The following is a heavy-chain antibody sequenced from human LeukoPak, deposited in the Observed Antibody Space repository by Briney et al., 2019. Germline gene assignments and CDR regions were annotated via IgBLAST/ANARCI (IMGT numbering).Heavy chain of an antibody. CDR3: ARLLHDYGGYSPFDC. D-gene: IGHD4-23*01. CDR2: IYYSGST. V-gene: IGHV4-59*08. Sequence: SETLSLTCTVSGGSISSYYWSWIRRPPGKGLEWIGYIYYSGSTNYNPSLKSRVTISVDTSKNQFSLKLSSMTAADTAVYYCARLLHDYGGYSPFDCWGQGALVTVSS. J-gene: IGHJ4*02. CDR1: GGSISSYY.